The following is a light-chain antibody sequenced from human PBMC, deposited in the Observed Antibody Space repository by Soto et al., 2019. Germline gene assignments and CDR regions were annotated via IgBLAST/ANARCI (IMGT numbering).Light chain of an antibody. CDR3: SSYTSSSTSYV. J-gene: IGLJ1*01. CDR1: MRDVGAYNY. Sequence: QSVLTQPASVSGSAGQSITISCSGTMRDVGAYNYVSWYQQHPGKAPKLMIYEVSNRPSGVSNRFSGSKSGNTASLTISGLQAEDEADYYCSSYTSSSTSYVFGTGTKLTVL. V-gene: IGLV2-14*01. CDR2: EVS.